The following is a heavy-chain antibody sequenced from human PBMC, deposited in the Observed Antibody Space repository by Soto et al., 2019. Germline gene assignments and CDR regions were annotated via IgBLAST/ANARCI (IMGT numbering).Heavy chain of an antibody. Sequence: LRLSCVVSGFIFSNNRMHWVRQTPGKGLEWVAFMLYDGSDTFYADSVKDRFTISRDNSKNTLFLHMSDLGAEATARYYCTFFRVAVSALDHWGQGTLVTVAS. D-gene: IGHD3-3*01. V-gene: IGHV3-30*02. CDR1: GFIFSNNR. CDR3: TFFRVAVSALDH. CDR2: MLYDGSDT. J-gene: IGHJ4*02.